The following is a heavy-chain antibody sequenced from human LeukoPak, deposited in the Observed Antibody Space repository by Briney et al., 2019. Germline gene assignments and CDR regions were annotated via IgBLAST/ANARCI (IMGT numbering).Heavy chain of an antibody. J-gene: IGHJ5*02. CDR2: IYHSGST. Sequence: SETLSLTCTVSGYSISSGYYWGWIRQPPGKGLEWIGSIYHSGSTYYNPSLKSRVTISVDTSKNQFSLKLSSVTAADTAVYYCAREMTTVTYNWFDPWGQGTLVTVSS. CDR1: GYSISSGYY. D-gene: IGHD4-11*01. CDR3: AREMTTVTYNWFDP. V-gene: IGHV4-38-2*02.